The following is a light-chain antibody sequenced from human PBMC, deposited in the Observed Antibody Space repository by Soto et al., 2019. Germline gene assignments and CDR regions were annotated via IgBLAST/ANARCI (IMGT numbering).Light chain of an antibody. V-gene: IGLV2-14*01. CDR1: SSDVGGYNY. J-gene: IGLJ2*01. CDR3: SSYANSSASVV. CDR2: EVT. Sequence: QSALTQPASVSGSPGQSITISCTGTSSDVGGYNYVAWYQQHPGKAPKLMIYEVTTRPSGVSNRFSGSKSGNTASLTISGLQADDEAAYYCSSYANSSASVVFGGGTKVTVL.